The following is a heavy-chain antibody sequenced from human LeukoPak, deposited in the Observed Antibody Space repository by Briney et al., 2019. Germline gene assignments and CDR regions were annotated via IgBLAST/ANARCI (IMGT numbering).Heavy chain of an antibody. V-gene: IGHV3-23*01. D-gene: IGHD2-2*01. CDR1: EFTFSSYA. CDR3: AKVETSGGANCYALDY. Sequence: PGGSLRLSCAASEFTFSSYAMTWVRQAPDKGLEWVSAISGSDGSTYYADSVKGRFTISRDDSQNTLYLQMNSLSAEDTAVYYCAKVETSGGANCYALDYWGQGTLVTVSS. CDR2: ISGSDGST. J-gene: IGHJ4*02.